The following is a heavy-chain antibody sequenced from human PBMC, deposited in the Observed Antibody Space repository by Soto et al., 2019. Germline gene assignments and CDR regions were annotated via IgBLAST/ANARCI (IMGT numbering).Heavy chain of an antibody. D-gene: IGHD1-26*01. V-gene: IGHV3-74*01. CDR2: INSDGRST. CDR1: GFTFSSYW. J-gene: IGHJ5*02. Sequence: EVQLVESGGGLVQPGGSLRLSCAASGFTFSSYWMHWVRQAPGKGLVWVSRINSDGRSTSYADSVKGRFTISRDNAKNTLYLQMNSLRAEDTAVYYCARGPRRYSGSYNWFDPWGQGTLVTVSS. CDR3: ARGPRRYSGSYNWFDP.